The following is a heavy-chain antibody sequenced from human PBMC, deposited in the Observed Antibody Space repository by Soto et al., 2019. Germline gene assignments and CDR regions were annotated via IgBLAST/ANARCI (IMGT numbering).Heavy chain of an antibody. CDR2: IYYSGST. V-gene: IGHV4-39*01. CDR3: ARHLIPYDFWSGYLIDY. J-gene: IGHJ4*02. CDR1: GGSISSSSYY. D-gene: IGHD3-3*01. Sequence: QLQLQESGPGLVKPSETLSLTCTVSGGSISSSSYYWGWIRQPPGKGLEWIGSIYYSGSTYYNPSLKSRVTISVDTSKNQFSLKLSSVTAADTAVYYCARHLIPYDFWSGYLIDYWGQGTLVTVSS.